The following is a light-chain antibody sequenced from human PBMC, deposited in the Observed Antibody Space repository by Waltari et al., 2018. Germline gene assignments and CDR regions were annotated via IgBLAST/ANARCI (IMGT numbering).Light chain of an antibody. CDR2: DVT. V-gene: IGLV2-14*03. Sequence: HSALTQPASVSGSPGQSITISCTGTVSDVGGYNYVSWYQQHPGKAPRLMIYDVTNRPSGVSNRFSGSKSGNTASLTISGLQAEDEADYYCSSFTRTNSWVFGGGTKLTVL. CDR3: SSFTRTNSWV. CDR1: VSDVGGYNY. J-gene: IGLJ3*02.